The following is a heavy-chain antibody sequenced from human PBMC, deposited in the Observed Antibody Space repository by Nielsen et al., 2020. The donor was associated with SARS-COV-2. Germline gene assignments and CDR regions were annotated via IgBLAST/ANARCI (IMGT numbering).Heavy chain of an antibody. J-gene: IGHJ3*02. Sequence: KASCKGSGYSFTSYWIGWVRQMPGKGLEWMGIIYTGDSDTRYSPSFQGQVTISADKSISTAYLQWSSLKASDTAMYYCARHIGQWELLGAFDIWGQGTMVTVSS. CDR2: IYTGDSDT. CDR3: ARHIGQWELLGAFDI. D-gene: IGHD1-26*01. CDR1: GYSFTSYW. V-gene: IGHV5-51*01.